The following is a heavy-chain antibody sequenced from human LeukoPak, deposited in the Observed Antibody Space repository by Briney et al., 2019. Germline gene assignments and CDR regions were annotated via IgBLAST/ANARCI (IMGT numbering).Heavy chain of an antibody. CDR2: IYYSGST. D-gene: IGHD2-15*01. Sequence: PSETLSLTCTVSGASISNYYWSWIRQPPGKGLEWIGYIYYSGSTNYNPSLKNRVTISLDTSKNQFSLKLSSVTAADTAVYYCARDSVAATDYYYYMDVWGKGTTVTVSS. J-gene: IGHJ6*03. V-gene: IGHV4-59*01. CDR3: ARDSVAATDYYYYMDV. CDR1: GASISNYY.